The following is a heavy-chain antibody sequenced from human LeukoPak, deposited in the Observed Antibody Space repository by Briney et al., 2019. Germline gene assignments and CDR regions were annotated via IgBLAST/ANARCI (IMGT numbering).Heavy chain of an antibody. CDR2: MNPNSGNT. CDR3: ARDQRDPIVGATTPSLVFDY. CDR1: GYTFTSYD. J-gene: IGHJ4*02. D-gene: IGHD1-26*01. Sequence: ASVKVSCKASGYTFTSYDINWVRQATGQGLEWMGWMNPNSGNTGYAQKLQGRVTMTTDTSTSTAYMELRSLRSDDTAVYYCARDQRDPIVGATTPSLVFDYWGQGTLVTVSS. V-gene: IGHV1-8*02.